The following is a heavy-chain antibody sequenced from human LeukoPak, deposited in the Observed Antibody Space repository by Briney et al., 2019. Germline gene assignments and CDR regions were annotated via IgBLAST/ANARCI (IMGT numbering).Heavy chain of an antibody. Sequence: PGGSLRLSCAASGFTFSSYGMHWVRQAPGKGLEWVAVILYDGSNKYYADSVKGRFTISRDNSKNTLYLQMNSLRAEDTAVYYCAKDRSGYYYYYGMDVWGQGTTVTVSS. D-gene: IGHD2-15*01. CDR3: AKDRSGYYYYYGMDV. V-gene: IGHV3-30*18. CDR2: ILYDGSNK. J-gene: IGHJ6*02. CDR1: GFTFSSYG.